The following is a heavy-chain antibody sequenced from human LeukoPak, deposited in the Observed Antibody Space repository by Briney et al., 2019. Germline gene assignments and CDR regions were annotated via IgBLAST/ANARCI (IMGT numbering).Heavy chain of an antibody. V-gene: IGHV4-38-2*02. Sequence: SETLSLTCTVSGYSISSGYYWGWIRQPPGKGLEWIGSIYHSGSTYYNPSLKSRVTISVDTSKNQFSLKLSSVTAADTAVYYCARENIAGGVDYWGQGTLVTVSS. CDR1: GYSISSGYY. CDR2: IYHSGST. CDR3: ARENIAGGVDY. D-gene: IGHD6-13*01. J-gene: IGHJ4*02.